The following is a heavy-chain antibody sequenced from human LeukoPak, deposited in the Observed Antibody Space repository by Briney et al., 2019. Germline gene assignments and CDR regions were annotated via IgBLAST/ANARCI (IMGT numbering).Heavy chain of an antibody. D-gene: IGHD1-26*01. J-gene: IGHJ4*02. CDR3: ARGGGRDSGRENDY. Sequence: ASVKVSCTASGYTFTRYGISWVRQAPGQGLEWVGWISGYNGNTNYAYKLQGRVTMTTDTSTSTVYMELRSLTSDDTAVYYCARGGGRDSGRENDYWGQGTLVTVSS. CDR1: GYTFTRYG. CDR2: ISGYNGNT. V-gene: IGHV1-18*01.